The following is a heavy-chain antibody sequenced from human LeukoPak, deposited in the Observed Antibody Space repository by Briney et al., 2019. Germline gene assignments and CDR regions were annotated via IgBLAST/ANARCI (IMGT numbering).Heavy chain of an antibody. J-gene: IGHJ4*02. CDR2: ISSSSSAI. CDR1: GGSISSYY. V-gene: IGHV3-48*02. Sequence: ETLSLTCTVSGGSISSYYWSWVRQAPGKGLEWVSYISSSSSAIFYADSVKGRFTISRDNAKNSLYLQMNSLRDEDTAVYFCARDPGDYWGQGTLVTVSS. D-gene: IGHD3-10*01. CDR3: ARDPGDY.